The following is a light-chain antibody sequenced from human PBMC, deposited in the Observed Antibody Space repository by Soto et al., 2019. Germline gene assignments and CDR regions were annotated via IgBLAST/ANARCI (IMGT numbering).Light chain of an antibody. V-gene: IGKV1-5*03. CDR3: QEYDTYLFT. Sequence: DIQMTQSPSTLSASVGDRVTITCRASQSISSWLAWYQQKPGKAPQLLIYKASILESGVPSRFSVSGSGTEFTLTNSSLQPDDFATYYCQEYDTYLFTFGQGTKLEI. CDR2: KAS. J-gene: IGKJ2*01. CDR1: QSISSW.